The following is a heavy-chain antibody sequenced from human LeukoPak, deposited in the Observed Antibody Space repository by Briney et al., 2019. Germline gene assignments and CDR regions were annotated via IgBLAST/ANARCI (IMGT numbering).Heavy chain of an antibody. J-gene: IGHJ6*02. Sequence: GGSLRLSCAASGFTFSSYAMSWVRQAPGEGLEWVSTISYSGDSTYYADSVKGRFTISRDNSKNTLCLQMNNLRAEDTAVYFCAKVPYSDYGSGRPPFMDVWGQGTTVAVSS. D-gene: IGHD3-10*01. CDR3: AKVPYSDYGSGRPPFMDV. CDR1: GFTFSSYA. V-gene: IGHV3-23*01. CDR2: ISYSGDST.